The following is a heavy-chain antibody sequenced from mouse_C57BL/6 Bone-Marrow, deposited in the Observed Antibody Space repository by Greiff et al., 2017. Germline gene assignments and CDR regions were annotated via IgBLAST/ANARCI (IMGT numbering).Heavy chain of an antibody. D-gene: IGHD2-12*01. V-gene: IGHV14-4*01. CDR2: IDPEIGDT. Sequence: VQLQQSGAELVRPGASVKLSCTASGFNIKDDYIHWVKQRPEQGLEWIGWIDPEIGDTEYASKFQGKATITSDTSSNTAYLQLSSLTSEDTAVYYCSSFDVTYFDFWGQGTPLTVAS. CDR3: SSFDVTYFDF. J-gene: IGHJ2*01. CDR1: GFNIKDDY.